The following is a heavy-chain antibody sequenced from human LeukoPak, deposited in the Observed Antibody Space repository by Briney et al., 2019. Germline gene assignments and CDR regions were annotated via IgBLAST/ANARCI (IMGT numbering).Heavy chain of an antibody. CDR3: AKDYAYYYGSGIGGFEY. D-gene: IGHD3-10*01. CDR1: GFTVSSNY. Sequence: GGSLRLSCAASGFTVSSNYMSWVRQAPGKGLEWVSAISGSGATTYYADSVKGRFTISRDKSNNTLYLQMNSLRAEDAAVYYCAKDYAYYYGSGIGGFEYWGQGTLVTVSS. V-gene: IGHV3-23*01. CDR2: ISGSGATT. J-gene: IGHJ4*02.